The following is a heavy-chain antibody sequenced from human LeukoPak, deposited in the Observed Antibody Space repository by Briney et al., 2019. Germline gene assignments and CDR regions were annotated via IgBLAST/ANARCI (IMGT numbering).Heavy chain of an antibody. Sequence: GGSLRLSCAAPGFTFSSYAMHWVRQAPGKGLEWVAVISYDGSNKYYADSVKGRFTISRDNSKNTLYLQMNSLRAEDTAVYYCARDRTNHDYDDYGNRYYFDYWGQGTLVTVSS. V-gene: IGHV3-30-3*01. J-gene: IGHJ4*02. CDR2: ISYDGSNK. D-gene: IGHD4-17*01. CDR3: ARDRTNHDYDDYGNRYYFDY. CDR1: GFTFSSYA.